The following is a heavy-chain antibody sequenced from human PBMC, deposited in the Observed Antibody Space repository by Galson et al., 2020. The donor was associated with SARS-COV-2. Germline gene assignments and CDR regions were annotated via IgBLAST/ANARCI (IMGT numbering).Heavy chain of an antibody. V-gene: IGHV3-23*01. D-gene: IGHD5-18*01. CDR2: ISGSGGST. Sequence: GGSLRLSCAASGFTFSSYAMSWVRQAPGKGLEWVSAISGSGGSTYYADSVKGRFTISRDNSKNTLYLQMNSLRAEDTAVYYCAKDLLTDSYGPTYDSFDIWGKGTMVTVSS. J-gene: IGHJ3*02. CDR1: GFTFSSYA. CDR3: AKDLLTDSYGPTYDSFDI.